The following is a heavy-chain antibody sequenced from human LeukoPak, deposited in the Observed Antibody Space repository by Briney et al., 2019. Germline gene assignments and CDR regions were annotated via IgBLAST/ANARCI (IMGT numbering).Heavy chain of an antibody. CDR2: IYPGDSDT. CDR3: ARHLSSGYEFDY. D-gene: IGHD6-25*01. V-gene: IGHV5-51*01. CDR1: GSLFTSYW. Sequence: GESLKISCQGSGSLFTSYWIGWVRQLPGKGLEWMGIIYPGDSDTRYSPSFQGQVTISADKSISTAYLQWSSLKASDTAMYYCARHLSSGYEFDYWGQGTLVTVSS. J-gene: IGHJ4*02.